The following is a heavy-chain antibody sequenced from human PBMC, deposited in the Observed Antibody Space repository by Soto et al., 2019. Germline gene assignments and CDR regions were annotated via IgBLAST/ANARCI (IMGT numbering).Heavy chain of an antibody. J-gene: IGHJ5*02. Sequence: EVQLVESGGGLVHPGGSLRLSCAASGFTFSSYWMHWVRQAPGNGLVWVSRINSDGSSTSYADSVKGRFTISRDNAKNTLYLQMTSLRAEDTAVYYCARVKVASSWFDPWGKGTLVTVSS. CDR3: ARVKVASSWFDP. CDR2: INSDGSST. V-gene: IGHV3-74*01. CDR1: GFTFSSYW.